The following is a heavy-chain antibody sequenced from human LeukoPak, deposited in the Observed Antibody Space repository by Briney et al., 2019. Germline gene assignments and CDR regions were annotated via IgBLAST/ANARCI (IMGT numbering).Heavy chain of an antibody. CDR2: ISGSGGST. CDR1: GFTFSSYA. CDR3: AKDPHYGSGSYYIRGSFFDY. J-gene: IGHJ4*02. V-gene: IGHV3-23*01. Sequence: GGSLRLSCAASGFTFSSYAMSWDRQAPGKGLEWVSAISGSGGSTYYADSVKGRFTISRDNSKNTLYLQMNSLRAEDTAVYYCAKDPHYGSGSYYIRGSFFDYWGQGTLVTVSS. D-gene: IGHD3-10*01.